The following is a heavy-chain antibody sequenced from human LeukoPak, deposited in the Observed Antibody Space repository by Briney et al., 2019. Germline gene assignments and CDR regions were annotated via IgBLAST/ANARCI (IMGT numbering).Heavy chain of an antibody. D-gene: IGHD4-17*01. CDR1: GDSISTGGYS. J-gene: IGHJ4*02. CDR3: ARHGDYGYFDY. CDR2: FYQSGNT. V-gene: IGHV4-30-2*01. Sequence: PSETLSLTCTVSGDSISTGGYSWSWIRQPPGKGLEWIGYFYQSGNTYYSPSLKSRVTISVDRSKNQFSLKLSSVTAADTAVYYCARHGDYGYFDYWGQGTLVTVSS.